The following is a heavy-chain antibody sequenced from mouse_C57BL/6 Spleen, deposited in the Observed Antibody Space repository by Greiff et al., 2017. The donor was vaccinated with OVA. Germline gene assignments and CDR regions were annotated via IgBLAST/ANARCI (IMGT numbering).Heavy chain of an antibody. CDR1: GFNIKDDY. V-gene: IGHV14-4*01. CDR3: TTERSRRFAY. J-gene: IGHJ3*01. CDR2: IDPENGDT. Sequence: EVQLVESGAELVRPGASVKLSCTASGFNIKDDYMHWVKQRPEQGLEWIGWIDPENGDTEYASKFQGKATITADTSSNTAYLQLSSLTSEDTAVYYCTTERSRRFAYWGQGTLVTVSA.